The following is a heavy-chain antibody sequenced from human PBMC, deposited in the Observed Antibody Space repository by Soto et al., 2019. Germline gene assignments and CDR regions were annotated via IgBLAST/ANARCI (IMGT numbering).Heavy chain of an antibody. CDR2: IYYSGST. CDR3: ARDQRAHSSWSPYYYDGMDV. D-gene: IGHD6-13*01. V-gene: IGHV4-30-4*01. J-gene: IGHJ6*02. Sequence: QVQLQESGPGLVKPSQTLSLTCTVSGGSISSGDYYWSWIRQPPGKGLEWIGYIYYSGSTYYNPSLKSRVTISVATSKNQFSLKLSSVTAADTAVYYCARDQRAHSSWSPYYYDGMDVWGQGTTVTVSS. CDR1: GGSISSGDYY.